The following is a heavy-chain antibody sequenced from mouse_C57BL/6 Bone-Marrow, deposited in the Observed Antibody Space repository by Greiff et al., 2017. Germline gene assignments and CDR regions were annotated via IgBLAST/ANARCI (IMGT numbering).Heavy chain of an antibody. CDR2: IHPNSGST. CDR3: AGESLPFAY. Sequence: QVQLQQPGAELVKPGASVKLSCKASGYTFTSYWMHWVKQRPGQGLEWIGMIHPNSGSTNYHEKFKSKATLTVDKSSSTAYMQLSSLTSEDAAVYYCAGESLPFAYWGQGTLVTVSA. CDR1: GYTFTSYW. J-gene: IGHJ3*01. V-gene: IGHV1-64*01.